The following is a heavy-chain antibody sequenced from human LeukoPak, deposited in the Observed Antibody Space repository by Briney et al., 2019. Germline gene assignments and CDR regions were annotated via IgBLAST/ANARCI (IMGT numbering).Heavy chain of an antibody. CDR1: GFTFSSYE. Sequence: LRLSCAASGFTFSSYEMNWVRQAPGKGLEWIGSIYYSGSTYYNPSLKSRVTISVDTSKNQFSLKLSSVTAADTAVYYCARGRIVLMVYFFDYWGQGTLVTVSS. V-gene: IGHV4-39*07. CDR3: ARGRIVLMVYFFDY. J-gene: IGHJ4*02. D-gene: IGHD2-8*01. CDR2: IYYSGST.